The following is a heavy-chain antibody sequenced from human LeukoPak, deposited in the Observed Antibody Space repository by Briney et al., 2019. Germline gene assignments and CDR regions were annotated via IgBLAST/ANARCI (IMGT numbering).Heavy chain of an antibody. CDR1: GFTFSSYW. D-gene: IGHD1-1*01. CDR3: ARDLTGTGDY. Sequence: PGGSLRLSCAASGFTFSSYWMSRVRQAPGKGLEWVAFISSDGSNKYYADSVKGRFTISRDNPKNTLYLQMNSLRAEDTAVYHCARDLTGTGDYWGQGTLVTVSS. CDR2: ISSDGSNK. J-gene: IGHJ4*02. V-gene: IGHV3-30-3*01.